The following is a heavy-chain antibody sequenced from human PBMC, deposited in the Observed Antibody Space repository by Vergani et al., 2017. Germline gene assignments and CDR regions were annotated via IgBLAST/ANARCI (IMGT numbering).Heavy chain of an antibody. D-gene: IGHD3-10*01. CDR1: GGSLSSYY. V-gene: IGHV4-59*01. CDR2: IYYSGST. J-gene: IGHJ2*01. CDR3: ARGTGIGVRYFDL. Sequence: QVQLQESGPGLVKPSETLSLTCTVSGGSLSSYYWSWIRQPPGKGLEWIGYIYYSGSTNYNPSLKSRVTISVDTSKNQFSLKLSSVTAADTAVYYCARGTGIGVRYFDLWGRGTLVTVSS.